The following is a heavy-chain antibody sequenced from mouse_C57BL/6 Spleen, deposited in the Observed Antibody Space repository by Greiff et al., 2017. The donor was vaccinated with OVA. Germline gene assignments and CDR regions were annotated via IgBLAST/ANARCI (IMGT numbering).Heavy chain of an antibody. J-gene: IGHJ1*03. D-gene: IGHD1-1*01. V-gene: IGHV1-69*01. Sequence: VQLQQPGAELVMPGASVKLSCKASGYTFTSYWMHWVKQRPGQGLEWIGEIDPSDSYTNYNQKFKGKSTLTVDKSSSTAYMQLSSLTSEDSAVYYCAREYGSMYFDVWGTGTTVTVSS. CDR3: AREYGSMYFDV. CDR2: IDPSDSYT. CDR1: GYTFTSYW.